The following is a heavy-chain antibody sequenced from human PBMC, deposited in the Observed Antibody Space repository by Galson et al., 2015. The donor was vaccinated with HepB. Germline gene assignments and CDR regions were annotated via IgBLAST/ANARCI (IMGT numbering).Heavy chain of an antibody. D-gene: IGHD3-10*01. CDR2: ISAYNGNT. Sequence: SVKVSCKASGYTFTSYGISWVRQAPGQGLEWMGWISAYNGNTNYAQKLQGRVTMTTDTSTSTAYMELRSLRSDDTAVYYCARGLLWFGEHAPAMDVWGQGTTVTVSS. CDR3: ARGLLWFGEHAPAMDV. J-gene: IGHJ6*02. CDR1: GYTFTSYG. V-gene: IGHV1-18*04.